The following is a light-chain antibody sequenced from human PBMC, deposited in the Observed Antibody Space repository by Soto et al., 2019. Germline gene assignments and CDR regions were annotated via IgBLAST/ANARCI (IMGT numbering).Light chain of an antibody. V-gene: IGLV1-47*01. J-gene: IGLJ2*01. Sequence: QSVLTQPPSASGTPGQTVTISCSGRSSNIGSNYVYWYQQLPGTAPRLLMYRADQRPSGVTDRFSGSKSGTSASLAISGLRSEDEADYYCAAWDDSVSGLVFGGGTKLTVL. CDR3: AAWDDSVSGLV. CDR1: SSNIGSNY. CDR2: RAD.